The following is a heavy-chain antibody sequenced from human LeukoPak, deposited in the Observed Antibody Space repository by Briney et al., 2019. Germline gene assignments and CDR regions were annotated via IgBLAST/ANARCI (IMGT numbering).Heavy chain of an antibody. Sequence: SETLSLTCTVSGGSISSSSYCWGWIRHPPGKWLEWLGSIFYGGSTYYNPSLKSRVTISVDTSKTQFTLKLSSVTAADTAVYYCARMSGMVVRGVIPDYYYMDVWGKGTTVTVSS. D-gene: IGHD3-10*01. CDR2: IFYGGST. V-gene: IGHV4-39*01. CDR3: ARMSGMVVRGVIPDYYYMDV. J-gene: IGHJ6*03. CDR1: GGSISSSSYC.